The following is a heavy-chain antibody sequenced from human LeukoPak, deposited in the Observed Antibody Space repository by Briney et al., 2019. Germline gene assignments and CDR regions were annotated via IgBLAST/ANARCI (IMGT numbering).Heavy chain of an antibody. D-gene: IGHD5-24*01. CDR2: ISGYNGNT. V-gene: IGHV1-18*01. CDR3: ARGITGIYYYYYMDV. Sequence: ASVKVSCKASGYTFTSYGISWVRQAPGKGLEWMGWISGYNGNTNYAQKLQGRVTMTTDTSTSTVYMELRSLRSDDTAVYYCARGITGIYYYYYMDVWGKGTTVTVSS. CDR1: GYTFTSYG. J-gene: IGHJ6*03.